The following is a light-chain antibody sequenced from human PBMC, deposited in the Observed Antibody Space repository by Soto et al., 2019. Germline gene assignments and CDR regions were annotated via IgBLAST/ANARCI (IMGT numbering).Light chain of an antibody. CDR2: LGS. CDR3: MQALQTPPT. J-gene: IGKJ5*01. Sequence: DIVMTQSPLSLPVTPGEPDTISCRSSQSLLHSTGYKYLDWYLQKPGQSPQLLIYLGSNRASGVPDRFSGSGSGTDFTLEISRVEAEEVGVYYCMQALQTPPTVGKGTRLEIK. CDR1: QSLLHSTGYKY. V-gene: IGKV2-28*01.